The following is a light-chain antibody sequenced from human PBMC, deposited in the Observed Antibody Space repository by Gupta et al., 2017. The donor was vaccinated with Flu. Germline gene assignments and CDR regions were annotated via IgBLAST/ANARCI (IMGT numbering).Light chain of an antibody. CDR2: SND. CDR3: AAWDDGLRGGV. CDR1: SSNIGRNY. J-gene: IGLJ2*01. Sequence: QSVLTQPPSASGTPGQRVTISCSGSSSNIGRNYVYWYQQLPGTAPKLLIYSNDQRPSGVPDRFSGSKAGTSDSPALSGLRSEDEAEDDCAAWDDGLRGGVFGGGTKLTVL. V-gene: IGLV1-47*01.